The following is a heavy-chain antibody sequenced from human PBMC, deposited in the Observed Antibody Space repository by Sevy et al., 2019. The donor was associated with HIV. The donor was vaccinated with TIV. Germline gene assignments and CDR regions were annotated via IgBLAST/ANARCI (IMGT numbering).Heavy chain of an antibody. CDR3: ARDLERYYYGSGSYYN. J-gene: IGHJ4*02. Sequence: GGSLRLSCAASGFTFSSYSMNWVRQAPGKGLEWVSSISSSSSYIYYADSVKGRFTISRDNAKNSLYLQMNSLRAEDTAVHYCARDLERYYYGSGSYYNWGQGTLVTVSS. CDR1: GFTFSSYS. V-gene: IGHV3-21*01. CDR2: ISSSSSYI. D-gene: IGHD3-10*01.